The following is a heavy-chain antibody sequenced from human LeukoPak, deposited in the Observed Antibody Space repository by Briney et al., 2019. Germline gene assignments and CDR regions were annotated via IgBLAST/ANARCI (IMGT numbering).Heavy chain of an antibody. CDR2: IYTGGTT. Sequence: PSETLSLTCTVSGASISSHFWSWIRQAPGKGPQWIGYIYTGGTTNNNPSLKSRVIISTDTSKNQFSLMLSSVTAADTAVYYCARHFRGFEESAYDYWGQGTLVTVSS. D-gene: IGHD3-10*01. CDR1: GASISSHF. V-gene: IGHV4-4*09. J-gene: IGHJ4*02. CDR3: ARHFRGFEESAYDY.